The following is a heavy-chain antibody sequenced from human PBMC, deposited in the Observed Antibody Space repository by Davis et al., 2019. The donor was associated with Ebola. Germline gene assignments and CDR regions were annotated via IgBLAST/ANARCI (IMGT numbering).Heavy chain of an antibody. CDR1: GYSFPIYW. D-gene: IGHD3-22*01. V-gene: IGHV5-51*01. CDR3: ARHWVSSGFIDY. J-gene: IGHJ4*02. CDR2: IYPGDSDT. Sequence: GESLKISCKGSGYSFPIYWIGWVRQMPGKGLEWMGIIYPGDSDTRYSPSFQGQVTISADKSINTAYLQWSSLKASDTAMYYCARHWVSSGFIDYWGQGTLVTVSS.